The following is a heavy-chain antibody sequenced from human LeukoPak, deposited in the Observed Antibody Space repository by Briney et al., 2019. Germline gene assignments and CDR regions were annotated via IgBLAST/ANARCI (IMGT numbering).Heavy chain of an antibody. V-gene: IGHV3-23*01. CDR3: ARDGYSGSYYRLYYFFMDV. Sequence: GGSLRLSCAASGFTFSSYAMSWVRQAPGKGLEWVSSISGSGDNMDYADSVKGRFTISRDNSENTLYLQMNSLRGEDTAVYYCARDGYSGSYYRLYYFFMDVWGKGTTVTVSS. D-gene: IGHD1-26*01. J-gene: IGHJ6*03. CDR1: GFTFSSYA. CDR2: ISGSGDNM.